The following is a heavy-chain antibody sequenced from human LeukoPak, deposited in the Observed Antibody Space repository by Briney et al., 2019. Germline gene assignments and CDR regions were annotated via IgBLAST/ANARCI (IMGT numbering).Heavy chain of an antibody. CDR3: ARVVYGAIDY. D-gene: IGHD4-17*01. J-gene: IGHJ4*02. CDR2: INHSGST. Sequence: PSETLSLTCAVYGGSFSGYYWSWIRQPPGKGLEWIGEINHSGSTNYNPSLKSRVTISVDRSKNQFSLKLSSVTAADTAVYYCARVVYGAIDYWGQGTLVTVSS. CDR1: GGSFSGYY. V-gene: IGHV4-34*01.